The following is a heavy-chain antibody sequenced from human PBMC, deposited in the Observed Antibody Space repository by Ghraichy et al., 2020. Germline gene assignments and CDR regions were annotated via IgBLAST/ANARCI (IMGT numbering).Heavy chain of an antibody. V-gene: IGHV3-48*02. Sequence: GGSLRLSCVGSGFTFSGSNLNWVRLSPGKGLEWVSYITSSGRTIFYADAVKGRFTISRDNAQNSLYLQMNSLRDEDTAVYYCARASTVGRFYYYDGMDVWGQGTTVTVSS. J-gene: IGHJ6*02. D-gene: IGHD4-23*01. CDR1: GFTFSGSN. CDR2: ITSSGRTI. CDR3: ARASTVGRFYYYDGMDV.